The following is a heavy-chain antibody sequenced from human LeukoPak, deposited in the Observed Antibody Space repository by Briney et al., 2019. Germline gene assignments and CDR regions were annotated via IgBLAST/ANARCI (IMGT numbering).Heavy chain of an antibody. Sequence: GGSLRLSCAASGXTFSNYWVTWVRQTPGKGLEWVANIKQDGSQKYYVDSVKGRFTISRDNAENSLYLQMNSLRAEDTAVYYCARGNWEPSDYWGQGTLVTVSS. CDR2: IKQDGSQK. CDR1: GXTFSNYW. V-gene: IGHV3-7*04. D-gene: IGHD7-27*01. CDR3: ARGNWEPSDY. J-gene: IGHJ4*02.